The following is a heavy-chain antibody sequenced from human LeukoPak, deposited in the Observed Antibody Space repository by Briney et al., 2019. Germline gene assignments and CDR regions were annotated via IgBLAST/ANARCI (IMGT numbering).Heavy chain of an antibody. Sequence: SETLSLTCTVSGGSISSYYGTWIRQPAGKGLEWIGRIYTTGSTNYNPSLNSRVTMSVDTSKNQFSLKLSSVTAADTAVYYCARQIAVAGKAGFGYWGQGTLVTVSS. CDR2: IYTTGST. CDR1: GGSISSYY. CDR3: ARQIAVAGKAGFGY. J-gene: IGHJ4*02. D-gene: IGHD6-19*01. V-gene: IGHV4-4*07.